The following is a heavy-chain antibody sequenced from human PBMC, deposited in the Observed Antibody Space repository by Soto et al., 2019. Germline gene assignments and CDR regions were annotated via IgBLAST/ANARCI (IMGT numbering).Heavy chain of an antibody. D-gene: IGHD3-22*01. CDR2: ISISGGST. J-gene: IGHJ4*02. V-gene: IGHV3-23*04. CDR3: AKDLRDSSGYYYYIDS. Sequence: EVQLVESGGGLVQPGRSLRLSCAASGFTFDDYAMHWVRQAPGKGLEWVSAISISGGSTYYADSVKGRFTISRDSSKNTLYLQMNSLRAEDTAVYYCAKDLRDSSGYYYYIDSWGQGILVTVSS. CDR1: GFTFDDYA.